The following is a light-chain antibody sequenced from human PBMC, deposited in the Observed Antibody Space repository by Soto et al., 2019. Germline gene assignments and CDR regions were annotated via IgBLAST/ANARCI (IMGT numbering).Light chain of an antibody. Sequence: EIVLTQSPGSLSLSPGQRATLSCRASQSVDTTFFAWYQKKPGQAPRLLIYGASKMATGIPDRFSGSGSGTEFTLIISRLEPEDFAVYYCQQYMSSVTFGQGTKVEIK. J-gene: IGKJ1*01. CDR1: QSVDTTF. CDR3: QQYMSSVT. V-gene: IGKV3-20*01. CDR2: GAS.